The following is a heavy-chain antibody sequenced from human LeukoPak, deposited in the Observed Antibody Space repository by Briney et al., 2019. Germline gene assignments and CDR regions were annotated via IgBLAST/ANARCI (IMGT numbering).Heavy chain of an antibody. V-gene: IGHV3-48*04. CDR2: ISSSGTTI. CDR1: GFTFSSYG. Sequence: GGSLRLSCAVSGFTFSSYGMSWVRQAPGKGLEWVSYISSSGTTIYNADSVKGRFTISRDNAKNSLFLQMNSLRAEDTAVYYCARDGVLRYFDYYYYYMDVWGKGTTVTISS. J-gene: IGHJ6*03. CDR3: ARDGVLRYFDYYYYYMDV. D-gene: IGHD3-9*01.